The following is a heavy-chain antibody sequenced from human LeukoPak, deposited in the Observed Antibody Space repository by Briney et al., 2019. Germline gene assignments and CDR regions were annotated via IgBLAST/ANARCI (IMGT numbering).Heavy chain of an antibody. CDR3: ARGGTFVSDY. D-gene: IGHD1-1*01. Sequence: GGSLRLSCAASGFTFSTFWMSWVRQAPGKGLEWVANIKTDGSEKYYVDSMKGRFTVSRDNAKNSLYLQMDSLRAEDTAVYYCARGGTFVSDYWGQGTLVTVS. V-gene: IGHV3-7*01. CDR2: IKTDGSEK. CDR1: GFTFSTFW. J-gene: IGHJ4*02.